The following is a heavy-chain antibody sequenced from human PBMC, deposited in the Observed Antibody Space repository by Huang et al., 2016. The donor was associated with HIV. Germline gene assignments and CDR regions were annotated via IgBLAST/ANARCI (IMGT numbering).Heavy chain of an antibody. CDR2: IKQDGSDK. CDR3: ARGGIYYDVLTGRHYYYNGLDV. V-gene: IGHV3-7*01. D-gene: IGHD3-9*01. CDR1: GFNFSAYW. J-gene: IGHJ6*02. Sequence: EVHLVESGGDLVQPGGSLRLSCVASGFNFSAYWMSWVRQAPGKGLEWLAKIKQDGSDKNYVDSVKGRFTISRDNAKNSVYLQLTSLRAEDTAVYYCARGGIYYDVLTGRHYYYNGLDVWGQGTTVTVSS.